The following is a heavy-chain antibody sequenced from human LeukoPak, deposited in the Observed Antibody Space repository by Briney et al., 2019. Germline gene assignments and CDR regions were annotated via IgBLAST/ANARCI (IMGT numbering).Heavy chain of an antibody. Sequence: PGGSLRLSCVASGFTFSSYAMSWVRQAPGKGLEWVSAIRESGGSTHYADSVKARFTISRDNSKNTLYLRMNSLRAEDTAVYYCAKTKPYGTTWYGGIDWGQGALVTVSS. V-gene: IGHV3-23*01. J-gene: IGHJ4*02. CDR2: IRESGGST. CDR3: AKTKPYGTTWYGGID. CDR1: GFTFSSYA. D-gene: IGHD6-13*01.